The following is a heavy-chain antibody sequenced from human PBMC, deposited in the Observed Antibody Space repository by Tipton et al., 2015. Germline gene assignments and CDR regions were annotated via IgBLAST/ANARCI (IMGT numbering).Heavy chain of an antibody. V-gene: IGHV4-61*05. CDR3: ATIELTTETFAS. CDR1: GASISSSTYY. D-gene: IGHD4-11*01. CDR2: ISDTGRS. Sequence: TLSLTCTVSGASISSSTYYWAWIRQPPGKGLEWIGYISDTGRSDYNSSLKSRVAISLDTSKNQFSLKLRYVAAADTAVYYCATIELTTETFASWGQGTLVTVSS. J-gene: IGHJ4*02.